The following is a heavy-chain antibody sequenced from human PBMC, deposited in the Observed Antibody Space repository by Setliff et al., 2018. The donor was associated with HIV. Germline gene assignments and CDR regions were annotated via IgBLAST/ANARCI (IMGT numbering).Heavy chain of an antibody. J-gene: IGHJ5*02. CDR3: ARDHRPYFYDKAWFDP. D-gene: IGHD3-22*01. Sequence: GESLKISCTASGLRFSAYAMSWVRQAPGKGPEWVSSISTSSSFKYYTDSVKGRFTISRDNAKNSLYLQMNSLRAEDTAVYYCARDHRPYFYDKAWFDPWGQGTLVTVSS. V-gene: IGHV3-21*01. CDR2: ISTSSSFK. CDR1: GLRFSAYA.